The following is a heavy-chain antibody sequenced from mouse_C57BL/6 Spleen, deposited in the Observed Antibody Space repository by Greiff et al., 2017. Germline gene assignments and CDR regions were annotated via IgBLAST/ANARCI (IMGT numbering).Heavy chain of an antibody. CDR3: VRHVFFDY. J-gene: IGHJ2*01. V-gene: IGHV10-1*01. Sequence: VKDRFTISRDDSESMLYLQMNNLITEDTAMYYCVRHVFFDYWGQGTTLTVSS.